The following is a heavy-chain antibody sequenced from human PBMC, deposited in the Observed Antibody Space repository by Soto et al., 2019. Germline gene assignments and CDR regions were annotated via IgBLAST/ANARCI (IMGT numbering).Heavy chain of an antibody. V-gene: IGHV3-23*01. Sequence: EVQVLESGGGLVQPGGSLRLSCEGSGFTVSSHAMTWIRQAPGKGPEWVSTITADGGTYYADSVKGRFAMSRDTSESSLYLHMNSLGAEDTAAYAGAPLVSCCGGSCQSDAFAIRGQGTMVTVSS. CDR3: APLVSCCGGSCQSDAFAI. D-gene: IGHD2-15*01. CDR1: GFTVSSHA. CDR2: ITADGGT. J-gene: IGHJ3*02.